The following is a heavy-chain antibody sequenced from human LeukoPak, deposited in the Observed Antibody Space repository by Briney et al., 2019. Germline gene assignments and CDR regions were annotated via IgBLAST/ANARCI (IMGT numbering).Heavy chain of an antibody. Sequence: PSEALSLTCTVSGGSISSYYWSWIRQPPGKGLEWIGYIYYSGSTNYNPSLKSRVTISVDTSKNQFSLKLNSVTPEDTAVYYCARDVGQWLGWFDPWGQGTLVTVSS. J-gene: IGHJ5*02. D-gene: IGHD6-19*01. V-gene: IGHV4-59*12. CDR3: ARDVGQWLGWFDP. CDR1: GGSISSYY. CDR2: IYYSGST.